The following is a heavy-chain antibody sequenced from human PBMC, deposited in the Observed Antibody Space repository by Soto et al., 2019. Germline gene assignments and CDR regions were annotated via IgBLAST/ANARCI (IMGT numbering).Heavy chain of an antibody. D-gene: IGHD3-22*01. Sequence: QVQLQQWGAGLLKPSETLSLTCAVYGGSFSGYYWSWIRQPPGKGLEWIGEINHSGSTNYNPSLKSRVTISVDTSKNQFSLKLSSVTAADTAVYYCARGQPDEIITMIVVAPWYFDLWGRGTLVTVSS. CDR1: GGSFSGYY. J-gene: IGHJ2*01. CDR3: ARGQPDEIITMIVVAPWYFDL. CDR2: INHSGST. V-gene: IGHV4-34*01.